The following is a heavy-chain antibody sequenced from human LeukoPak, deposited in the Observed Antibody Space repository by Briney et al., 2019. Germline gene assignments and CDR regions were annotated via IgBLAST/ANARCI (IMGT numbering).Heavy chain of an antibody. CDR2: IYYSGST. CDR3: AGGSSGYFDAFDI. J-gene: IGHJ3*02. Sequence: SETLSLTCTVSGGSISSYYWSWIRQPPGKGLEWTGYIYYSGSTNYNPSLKSRVTISVDTSKNQFSLKLSSVTAADTAVYYCAGGSSGYFDAFDIWGQGTMVTVSS. D-gene: IGHD3-22*01. V-gene: IGHV4-59*01. CDR1: GGSISSYY.